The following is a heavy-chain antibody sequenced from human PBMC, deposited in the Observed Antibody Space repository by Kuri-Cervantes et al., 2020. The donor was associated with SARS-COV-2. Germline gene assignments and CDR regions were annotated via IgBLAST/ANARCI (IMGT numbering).Heavy chain of an antibody. CDR3: AILYAATFSFDY. CDR1: GFNFSRTD. CDR2: ISHDGKNK. Sequence: GESLKISCAASGFNFSRTDMHWVRQAPGKGLEWVAVISHDGKNKKCIASGKGRFTISRDNSQNTLYLQMNSLRAEDTAVYYCAILYAATFSFDYWGQGTLVTVSS. V-gene: IGHV3-30*03. J-gene: IGHJ4*02. D-gene: IGHD3-9*01.